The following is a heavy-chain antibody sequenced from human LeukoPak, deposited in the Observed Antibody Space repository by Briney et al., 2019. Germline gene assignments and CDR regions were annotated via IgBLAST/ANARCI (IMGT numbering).Heavy chain of an antibody. V-gene: IGHV1-69*13. CDR3: ARGDTLTGYYPYYYYGMDV. CDR1: GGTFSSYA. D-gene: IGHD3-9*01. J-gene: IGHJ6*02. CDR2: IIPIFGTA. Sequence: EASVKVSCKASGGTFSSYAISWVRQAPGQGLEWMGGIIPIFGTANYAQKFQGRVTITADESTSTAYMELSSLRSEDTAVYYCARGDTLTGYYPYYYYGMDVWGQGTTVTVSS.